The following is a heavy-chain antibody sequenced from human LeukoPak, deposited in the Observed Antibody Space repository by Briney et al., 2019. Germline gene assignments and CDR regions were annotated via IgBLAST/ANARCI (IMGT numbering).Heavy chain of an antibody. Sequence: KSSETLSLTCTVSGGSISSYYWSWIRQPAGKGLEWIGRIYTSGSTNYNPSLKSRVTMSVDTSRNQFSLKLSSVTAADTAVYYCARAAPYSYGHWHLDYWGQGTLVTVSS. CDR2: IYTSGST. CDR1: GGSISSYY. V-gene: IGHV4-4*07. D-gene: IGHD5-18*01. CDR3: ARAAPYSYGHWHLDY. J-gene: IGHJ4*02.